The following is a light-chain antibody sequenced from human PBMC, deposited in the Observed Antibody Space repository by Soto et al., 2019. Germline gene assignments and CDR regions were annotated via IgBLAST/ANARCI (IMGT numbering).Light chain of an antibody. J-gene: IGKJ4*01. V-gene: IGKV3D-15*01. CDR1: QSVSRS. CDR3: QQYNNWPLT. Sequence: DIVMTQSPATLSVSPGESATLSCRASQSVSRSLAWYHQNPCQAPRLLIYGASPRATVIPARFSGSGSGTEFTLTLSSLPSEDFAVYYCQQYNNWPLTFGGGTKVDIK. CDR2: GAS.